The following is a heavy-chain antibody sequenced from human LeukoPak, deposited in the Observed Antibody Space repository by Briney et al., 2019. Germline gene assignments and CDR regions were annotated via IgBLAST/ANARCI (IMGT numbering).Heavy chain of an antibody. CDR2: IWNSGST. V-gene: IGHV4-31*03. Sequence: SQTLSLTCSVSGDSISSRTYYWTWIRQHPEKGLEWIGYIWNSGSTNYNPSLKSRVTISVDTSKNQFSLKLTSVTAADTALYYCARGRNYGYFDYWGQGTLVTVSS. CDR1: GDSISSRTYY. D-gene: IGHD4-11*01. J-gene: IGHJ4*02. CDR3: ARGRNYGYFDY.